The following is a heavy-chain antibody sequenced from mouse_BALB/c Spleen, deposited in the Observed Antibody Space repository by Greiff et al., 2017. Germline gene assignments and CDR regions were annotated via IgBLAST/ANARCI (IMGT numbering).Heavy chain of an antibody. Sequence: VQLQQSGAELARPGASVKMSCKASGYTFTSYTMHWVKQRPGQGLEWIGYINPSSGYTNYNQKFKDKATLTADKSSSTAYMQLSSLTSEDSAVYYCARWTMITTAFAYWGQGTLVTVSA. CDR1: GYTFTSYT. CDR2: INPSSGYT. V-gene: IGHV1-4*01. D-gene: IGHD2-4*01. J-gene: IGHJ3*01. CDR3: ARWTMITTAFAY.